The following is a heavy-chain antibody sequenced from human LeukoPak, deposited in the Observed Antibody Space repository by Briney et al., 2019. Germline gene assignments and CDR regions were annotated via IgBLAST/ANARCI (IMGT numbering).Heavy chain of an antibody. J-gene: IGHJ3*02. CDR1: GLTVSSNY. Sequence: GGSLRLSCAASGLTVSSNYMSWVRQAPGKGLEWVSVIYSGGSTYYPDSVKGRFTISRNNPQKPPYLQMNNLKAKDTAVYYCARDPGGPHTVKWDSFDIWGQGTMVTVSS. V-gene: IGHV3-53*01. D-gene: IGHD2-2*02. CDR3: ARDPGGPHTVKWDSFDI. CDR2: IYSGGST.